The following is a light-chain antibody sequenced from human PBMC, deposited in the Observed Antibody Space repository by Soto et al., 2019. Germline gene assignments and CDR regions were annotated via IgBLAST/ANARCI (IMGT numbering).Light chain of an antibody. Sequence: EIVLTQSPGTLYLSPEERATLSCRASQSVSSSYLAWYQQKPGQAPRLLIYGASSRATGIPDRFSGSGSGTDFTLTISRLEPEDFAVYYCQQYGSSPPYTFGQGTKLEI. J-gene: IGKJ2*01. CDR2: GAS. CDR1: QSVSSSY. CDR3: QQYGSSPPYT. V-gene: IGKV3-20*01.